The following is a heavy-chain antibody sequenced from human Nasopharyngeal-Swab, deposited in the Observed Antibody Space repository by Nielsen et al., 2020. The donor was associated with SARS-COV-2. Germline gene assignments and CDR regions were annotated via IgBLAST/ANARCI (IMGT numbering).Heavy chain of an antibody. CDR2: INAGNGNT. Sequence: ASVKASCKASGYTFTSYAMHWVRQAPGQRLEWMGWINAGNGNTKYSQKFQGRVTITRDTSATTAYMELSSLRSEDTAVYYCAFVSYDSSGYYYSHWGQGTLVTVSS. CDR1: GYTFTSYA. V-gene: IGHV1-3*01. D-gene: IGHD3-22*01. CDR3: AFVSYDSSGYYYSH. J-gene: IGHJ4*02.